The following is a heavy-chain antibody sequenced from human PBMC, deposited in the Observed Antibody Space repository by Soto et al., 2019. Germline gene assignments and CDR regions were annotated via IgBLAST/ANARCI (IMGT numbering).Heavy chain of an antibody. Sequence: GASVKVSCKASGYTLTTYYIHWVRQAPGQSLEWMGWINTATGNTKYSQKFQGRVTITSDTSASTAYIELSSLRSEDTAMYYCATLGSGYLYQFDYWGQGTLVTVSS. D-gene: IGHD3-22*01. CDR2: INTATGNT. V-gene: IGHV1-3*04. J-gene: IGHJ4*02. CDR1: GYTLTTYY. CDR3: ATLGSGYLYQFDY.